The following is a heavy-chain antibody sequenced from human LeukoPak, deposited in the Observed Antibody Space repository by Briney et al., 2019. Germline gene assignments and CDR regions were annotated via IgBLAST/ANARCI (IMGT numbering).Heavy chain of an antibody. J-gene: IGHJ4*02. Sequence: GSLRLSCAASGFTFSSYAMSWIRQPPGKGLEWIGEINHSGSTNYNPSLKSRVTISVDTSKNQFSLKLSSVTAADTAVYYCAREVPAARNFDYWGQGTLVTVSS. D-gene: IGHD2-2*01. V-gene: IGHV4-34*01. CDR1: GFTFSSYA. CDR3: AREVPAARNFDY. CDR2: INHSGST.